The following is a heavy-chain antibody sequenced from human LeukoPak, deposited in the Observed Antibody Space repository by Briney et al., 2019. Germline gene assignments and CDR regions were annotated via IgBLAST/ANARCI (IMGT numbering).Heavy chain of an antibody. CDR2: IIPIFGTA. J-gene: IGHJ4*02. V-gene: IGHV1-69*13. D-gene: IGHD2-21*02. CDR3: AREPCGGDCYFDY. Sequence: SVRVSCKASGGTFSSYAISWVRQAPGQGLEWMGGIIPIFGTANYAQKFQGRVTITADESTSTAYMELSSLRSEDTAVYYCAREPCGGDCYFDYWGQGTLVTVSS. CDR1: GGTFSSYA.